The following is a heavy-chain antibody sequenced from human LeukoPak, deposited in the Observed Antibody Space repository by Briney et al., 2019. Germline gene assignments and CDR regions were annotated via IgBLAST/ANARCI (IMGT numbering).Heavy chain of an antibody. Sequence: PGGSLRLSCAASGFTFSSYSMNWVRQAPGKGLEWVSSISSSSSYIYYADSVKGRFTISRDNAKNSLYLQMNSLRAEDTAVYYCARGFQGGSYINWFDPWGQGTLVTVPS. V-gene: IGHV3-21*01. J-gene: IGHJ5*02. CDR1: GFTFSSYS. D-gene: IGHD1-26*01. CDR3: ARGFQGGSYINWFDP. CDR2: ISSSSSYI.